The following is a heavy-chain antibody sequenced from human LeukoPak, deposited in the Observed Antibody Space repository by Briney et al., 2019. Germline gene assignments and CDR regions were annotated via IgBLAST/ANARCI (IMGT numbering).Heavy chain of an antibody. CDR2: ISSSSSTI. J-gene: IGHJ4*02. D-gene: IGHD2-2*01. CDR3: ARDAFTEIPAAKMPMDY. CDR1: GFTFSSYS. V-gene: IGHV3-48*01. Sequence: GGSLRLSCAASGFTFSSYSMDWVRQAPGKGLEWVSYISSSSSTIYYADSVKGRFTISRDNAKNSLYLQMNSLRAEDTAVYYCARDAFTEIPAAKMPMDYWGQGTLVTVSS.